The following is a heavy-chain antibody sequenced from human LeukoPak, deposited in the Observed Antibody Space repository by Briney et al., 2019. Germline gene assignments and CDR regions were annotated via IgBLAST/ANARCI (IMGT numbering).Heavy chain of an antibody. CDR2: IHTSGST. CDR3: ARARRSRSYYYYMDV. J-gene: IGHJ6*03. Sequence: SETLSLTCAVYGGSFSGYYWSWIRQPAGKGLEWIGRIHTSGSTNYNPSLKSRVTISVDTSKNQFSLKLSSVTAADTAVYYCARARRSRSYYYYMDVWGKGTTVTISS. CDR1: GGSFSGYY. V-gene: IGHV4-59*10. D-gene: IGHD2-15*01.